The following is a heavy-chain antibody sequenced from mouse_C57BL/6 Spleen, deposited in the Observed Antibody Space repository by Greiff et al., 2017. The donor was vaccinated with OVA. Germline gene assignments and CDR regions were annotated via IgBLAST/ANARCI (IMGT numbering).Heavy chain of an antibody. Sequence: EVQLQESGPGLVKPSQSLSLTCSVTGYSITSGYYWNWIRQFPGNKLEWMGYISYDGSNNYNPSLKNRISITRDTSKNQFFLKLNSVTTEDTATYYCARGVKNFDYWGQGTTLTVSS. J-gene: IGHJ2*01. CDR3: ARGVKNFDY. D-gene: IGHD2-2*01. CDR2: ISYDGSN. CDR1: GYSITSGYY. V-gene: IGHV3-6*01.